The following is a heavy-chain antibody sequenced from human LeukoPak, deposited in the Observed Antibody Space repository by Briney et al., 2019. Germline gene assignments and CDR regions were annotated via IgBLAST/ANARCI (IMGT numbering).Heavy chain of an antibody. CDR1: GGTFSSYA. V-gene: IGHV1-69*13. D-gene: IGHD6-13*01. CDR2: IIPIFGTA. CDR3: ASTPGIAAAGTGPEGYCYMDV. Sequence: RASVKVSCKASGGTFSSYAISWVRQAPGQGLEWMGGIIPIFGTANYAQKFQGRVTITADESTSTAYMELSSLRSEDTAVYYCASTPGIAAAGTGPEGYCYMDVWGKGTTVTISS. J-gene: IGHJ6*03.